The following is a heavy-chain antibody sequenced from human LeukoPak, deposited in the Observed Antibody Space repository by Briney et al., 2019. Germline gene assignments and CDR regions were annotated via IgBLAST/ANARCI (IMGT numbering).Heavy chain of an antibody. CDR2: IYCSGST. J-gene: IGHJ4*02. D-gene: IGHD5-12*01. CDR1: GGSISRSSYY. CDR3: ARDLLPDIVATISYFDY. Sequence: PSETLSLTYTVSGGSISRSSYYWGWIRQPPGKGLEWIGSIYCSGSTYYNPSLKSRVTISVDTSKNQFSLKLSSVTAADTAVYYCARDLLPDIVATISYFDYWGQGTLVTVSS. V-gene: IGHV4-39*07.